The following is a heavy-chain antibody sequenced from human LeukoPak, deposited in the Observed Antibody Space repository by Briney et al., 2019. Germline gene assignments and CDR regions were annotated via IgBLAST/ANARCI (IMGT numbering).Heavy chain of an antibody. Sequence: GGSLRLSCAASGFTFSSYAMHWVRQAPGKGLEYVSAISSNGGSTYYANSVKGRFTISRDNSKNTLYLQMGSLRAEDMAVYYCARDQGYSSGWYSSFDYWGQGTLVTVSS. V-gene: IGHV3-64*01. CDR2: ISSNGGST. D-gene: IGHD6-19*01. CDR1: GFTFSSYA. J-gene: IGHJ4*02. CDR3: ARDQGYSSGWYSSFDY.